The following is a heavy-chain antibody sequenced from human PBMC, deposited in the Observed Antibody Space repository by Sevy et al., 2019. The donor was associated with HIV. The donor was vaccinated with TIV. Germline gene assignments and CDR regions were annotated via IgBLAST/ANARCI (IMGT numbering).Heavy chain of an antibody. CDR3: VRDKEVGASILDA. CDR2: IKQDGSEA. D-gene: IGHD1-26*01. J-gene: IGHJ5*02. Sequence: GGSLRLSCVASGFNFRNFWMSWVRQAPGKGVECVADIKQDGSEAYYVDSVKGRFTISRDIAKNSLYLQMNSLRDEDTAMYFCVRDKEVGASILDAWGQGTPVTVSS. V-gene: IGHV3-7*03. CDR1: GFNFRNFW.